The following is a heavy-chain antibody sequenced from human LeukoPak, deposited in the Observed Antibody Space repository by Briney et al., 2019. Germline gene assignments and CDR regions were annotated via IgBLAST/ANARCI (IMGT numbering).Heavy chain of an antibody. Sequence: AGAPMQFCCECSGTIFTSYWIGGGRPLPGKGEEWTGIIYPCDSDTRYSPSFQGQVTISADKSISTAYLQWSSLKASDTAMYYCARQGNDSGWYWGHAFDIWGQGTMVTVSS. D-gene: IGHD6-19*01. V-gene: IGHV5-51*01. CDR2: IYPCDSDT. CDR1: GTIFTSYW. J-gene: IGHJ3*02. CDR3: ARQGNDSGWYWGHAFDI.